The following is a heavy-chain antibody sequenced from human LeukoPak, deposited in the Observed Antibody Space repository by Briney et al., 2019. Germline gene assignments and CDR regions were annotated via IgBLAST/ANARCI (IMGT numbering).Heavy chain of an antibody. Sequence: GGSLRLSCAASGFTFSSYGMHWVRQAPGKGLEWVAVIWYDGSNKYYADSVKGRFTISRDNSKNTPYLQMNSLRAEDTAVYYCAVGIAARWASYFDYWGQGTLVTVSS. CDR1: GFTFSSYG. V-gene: IGHV3-33*08. CDR2: IWYDGSNK. CDR3: AVGIAARWASYFDY. D-gene: IGHD6-6*01. J-gene: IGHJ4*02.